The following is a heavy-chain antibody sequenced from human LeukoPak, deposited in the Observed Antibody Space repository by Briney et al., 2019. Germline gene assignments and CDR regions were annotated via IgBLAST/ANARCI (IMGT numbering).Heavy chain of an antibody. Sequence: GGSLRLSCAASGFTFSSYEMNWVRQAPGKGLEWVSYISSSGSTIYYADSVKGRLTISRDNAKNSLYLQMNSLRAEDTAVYYCARATYQGESDAFDIWGQGTMVTVSS. CDR3: ARATYQGESDAFDI. CDR2: ISSSGSTI. CDR1: GFTFSSYE. V-gene: IGHV3-48*03. D-gene: IGHD3-10*01. J-gene: IGHJ3*02.